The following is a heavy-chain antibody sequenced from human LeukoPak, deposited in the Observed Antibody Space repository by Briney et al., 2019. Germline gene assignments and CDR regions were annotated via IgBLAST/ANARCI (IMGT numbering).Heavy chain of an antibody. CDR3: ARVGVIGAFDI. CDR1: GGSFSVYY. J-gene: IGHJ3*02. V-gene: IGHV4-34*01. Sequence: PSETLSLTCAVYGGSFSVYYWSWIPQPPGKGLEWIEEINHSGSTNYNPSLKSRVTISVDTSKNQFSLKLSSVTAADTAVYYCARVGVIGAFDIWGQGTMVTVSS. D-gene: IGHD3-16*02. CDR2: INHSGST.